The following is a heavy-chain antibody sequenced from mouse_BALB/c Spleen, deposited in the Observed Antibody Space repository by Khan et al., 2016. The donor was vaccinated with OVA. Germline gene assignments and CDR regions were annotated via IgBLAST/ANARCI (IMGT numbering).Heavy chain of an antibody. V-gene: IGHV1S137*01. CDR2: ISTYSGNT. CDR3: ARPAYDGYYDY. Sequence: QVQLKQSGPELVRPGVSVKISCTGSGYTFTDYAMYWVKQSHAKSLEWIGLISTYSGNTNYNQKFRGKATMTVDKSSSTAYMELARLTSEDSAIYYCARPAYDGYYDYWGQGTTLTVSS. J-gene: IGHJ2*01. CDR1: GYTFTDYA. D-gene: IGHD2-3*01.